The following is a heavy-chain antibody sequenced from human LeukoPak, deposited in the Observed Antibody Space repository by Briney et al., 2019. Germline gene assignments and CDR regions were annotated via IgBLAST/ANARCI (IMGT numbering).Heavy chain of an antibody. CDR3: ARDLAAAQYYFDY. Sequence: GGSLRLSCAASGFTFSSYWMHWVRQAPGKGLVWVSHINTDGRSISYADSVKGRFTVSRDNAKNTLYLQMNSLRADDTAVYYCARDLAAAQYYFDYWGQGTLVTVFS. D-gene: IGHD6-13*01. CDR1: GFTFSSYW. CDR2: INTDGRSI. J-gene: IGHJ4*02. V-gene: IGHV3-74*01.